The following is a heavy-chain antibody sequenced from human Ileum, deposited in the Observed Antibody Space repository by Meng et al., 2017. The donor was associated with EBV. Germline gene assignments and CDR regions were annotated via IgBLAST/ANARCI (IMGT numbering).Heavy chain of an antibody. D-gene: IGHD3-9*01. V-gene: IGHV1-3*01. CDR3: ARDYDILTGYYNVMGWFDP. Sequence: QVQLVQSGDEVKKHGASVKVSCKAFGYTFTSYAMHWVRQAPRQRLEWMGWINAGNGNTKYSQKFQGRVTITRDTSASTAYMELSSLRSEDTAVYYCARDYDILTGYYNVMGWFDPWGQGTLVTVSS. CDR2: INAGNGNT. J-gene: IGHJ5*02. CDR1: GYTFTSYA.